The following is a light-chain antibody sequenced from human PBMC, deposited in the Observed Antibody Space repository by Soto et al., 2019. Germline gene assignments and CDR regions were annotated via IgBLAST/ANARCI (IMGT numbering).Light chain of an antibody. Sequence: ESVLTQAPGTLSLSPGERATLSCRASQSVSSSYLAWYQQKPGQAPRLLIYGASSRATGIPDRFSGSGSGTHFTLNISRLEPEDFAVYYCQQSGSSSYTFGQGTKLEIK. CDR1: QSVSSSY. CDR3: QQSGSSSYT. CDR2: GAS. J-gene: IGKJ2*01. V-gene: IGKV3-20*01.